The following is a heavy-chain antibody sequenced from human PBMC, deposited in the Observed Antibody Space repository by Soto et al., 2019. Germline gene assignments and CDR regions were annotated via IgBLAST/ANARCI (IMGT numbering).Heavy chain of an antibody. CDR2: IYYSGST. D-gene: IGHD3-10*01. Sequence: SETLSLTCTVSGGSISSYYWSWIRQPPGKGLEWIGYIYYSGSTNYNPSLKSRVTISVDTSKNQFSLKLSSVTAADTALYYCASLCYGSGSYYSLFYFDYWGQGTLVTVSS. J-gene: IGHJ4*02. V-gene: IGHV4-59*08. CDR3: ASLCYGSGSYYSLFYFDY. CDR1: GGSISSYY.